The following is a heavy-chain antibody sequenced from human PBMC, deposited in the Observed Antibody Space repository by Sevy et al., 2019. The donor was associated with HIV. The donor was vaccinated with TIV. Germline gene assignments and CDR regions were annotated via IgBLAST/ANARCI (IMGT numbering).Heavy chain of an antibody. CDR2: INPNSGGT. CDR3: ARDHRLGSDYVWGSYRYAWFDP. V-gene: IGHV1-2*02. CDR1: GYTFTGYY. D-gene: IGHD3-16*02. J-gene: IGHJ5*02. Sequence: ASVKVSCKASGYTFTGYYMHWVQQAPGQGLEWMGWINPNSGGTNYAQKFQDRVTMTRDTSISTAYMELSRLRSDDTAVYYCARDHRLGSDYVWGSYRYAWFDPWGQGTLVTVSS.